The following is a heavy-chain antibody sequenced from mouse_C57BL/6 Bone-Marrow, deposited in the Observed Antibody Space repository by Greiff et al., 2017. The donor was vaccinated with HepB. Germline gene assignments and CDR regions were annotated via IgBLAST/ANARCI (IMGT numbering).Heavy chain of an antibody. CDR1: GYAFSSSW. CDR3: ARSHGYGFDY. D-gene: IGHD2-2*01. J-gene: IGHJ2*01. V-gene: IGHV1-82*01. CDR2: IYPGDGDT. Sequence: QVQLKESGPELVKPGASVKISCKASGYAFSSSWMNWVKQRPGKGLEWIGRIYPGDGDTNYNGKFKGKATLTADKSSSTAYMQLSSLTSEDSAVYFCARSHGYGFDYWGQGTTLTVSS.